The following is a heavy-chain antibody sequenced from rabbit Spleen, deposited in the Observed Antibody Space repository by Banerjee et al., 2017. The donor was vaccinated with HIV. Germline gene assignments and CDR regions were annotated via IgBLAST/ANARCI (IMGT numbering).Heavy chain of an antibody. J-gene: IGHJ4*01. V-gene: IGHV1S45*01. D-gene: IGHD4-1*01. CDR1: GFSFSSNYW. CDR2: IYTGSSGSP. Sequence: QEQLEESGGGLVQPEGSLTLTCTASGFSFSSNYWIWWVRQAPGKGLEWIASIYTGSSGSPCFASWAKGRITISKTSSTTVTLQMTSLTAAATPTYFCARSGDGREWPIVSFYFSFWGPGTLVTVS. CDR3: ARSGDGREWPIVSFYFSF.